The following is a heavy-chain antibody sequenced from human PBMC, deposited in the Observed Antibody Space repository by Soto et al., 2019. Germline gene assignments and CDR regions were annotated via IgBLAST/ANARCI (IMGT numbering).Heavy chain of an antibody. CDR1: GGTFSSYT. V-gene: IGHV1-69*02. CDR3: ASSAGIAAAGTNFGMDY. CDR2: IIPILGIA. Sequence: SVKVSCKASGGTFSSYTISWVRQAPGQGLEWMGRIIPILGIANYAQKFQGRVTITADKSTSTAYMELSSLRSEDTAVYYCASSAGIAAAGTNFGMDYWGQGTLVTVSS. J-gene: IGHJ4*02. D-gene: IGHD6-13*01.